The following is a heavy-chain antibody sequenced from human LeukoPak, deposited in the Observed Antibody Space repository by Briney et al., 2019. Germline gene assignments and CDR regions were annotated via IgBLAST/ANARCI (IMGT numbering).Heavy chain of an antibody. CDR2: ISGSGDNT. CDR3: ARVTYGSGTYGAFDY. D-gene: IGHD3-10*01. V-gene: IGHV3-23*01. J-gene: IGHJ4*02. CDR1: GFTFSSHG. Sequence: PGGSLRLSCAASGFTFSSHGMSWARQAPGKGLEWVSTISGSGDNTYYADSVKGRFTISRDNSKNTLYLQMNSLRAEDTAVYYCARVTYGSGTYGAFDYWGQGTLVTVSS.